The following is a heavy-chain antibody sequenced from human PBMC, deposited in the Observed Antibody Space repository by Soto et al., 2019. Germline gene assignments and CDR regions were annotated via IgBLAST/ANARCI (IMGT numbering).Heavy chain of an antibody. Sequence: SETLSLTCAVYGGSFSGYYWSWIRQPPGKGLEWIGEINHSGSTNYNPSLKSRVTISVDTSKNQFSLKLSSVTAADTAVYYCAREAYYYDSSGYYIDAWGQGTRVTVSS. CDR1: GGSFSGYY. CDR3: AREAYYYDSSGYYIDA. CDR2: INHSGST. V-gene: IGHV4-34*01. D-gene: IGHD3-22*01. J-gene: IGHJ4*02.